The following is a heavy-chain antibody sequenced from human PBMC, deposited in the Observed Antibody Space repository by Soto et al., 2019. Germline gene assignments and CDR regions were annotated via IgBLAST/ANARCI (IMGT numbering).Heavy chain of an antibody. CDR3: AKGGITLVRGSFDY. CDR1: GFTLSSYA. D-gene: IGHD3-10*01. V-gene: IGHV3-23*01. Sequence: EVQLLESGGGLVQPGGSLRLSCAVSGFTLSSYAMSWVRQAPGKGLEWVSAISGSGANIYYADSVKGRFTISRDKSKNTLFLQMSSLRAEDTAVYYCAKGGITLVRGSFDYWGQGTLVTVSS. CDR2: ISGSGANI. J-gene: IGHJ4*02.